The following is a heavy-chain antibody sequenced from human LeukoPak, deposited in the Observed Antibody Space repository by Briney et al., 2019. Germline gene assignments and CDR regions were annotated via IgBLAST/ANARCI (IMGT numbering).Heavy chain of an antibody. V-gene: IGHV4-34*01. Sequence: PSETLSLTCAVYGGSFSGYYWSWIRQPPGKGLEWIGEINHSGSTNYNPSLKSRVTISVDTSKNQFSLKLSSVTAADTAVYYCARADCSGGSCSVYNWFDPWGQGTLVTVSS. CDR2: INHSGST. CDR1: GGSFSGYY. J-gene: IGHJ5*02. D-gene: IGHD2-15*01. CDR3: ARADCSGGSCSVYNWFDP.